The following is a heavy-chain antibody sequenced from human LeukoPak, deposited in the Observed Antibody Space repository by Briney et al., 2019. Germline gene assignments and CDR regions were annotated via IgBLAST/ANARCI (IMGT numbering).Heavy chain of an antibody. J-gene: IGHJ6*02. V-gene: IGHV3-21*01. CDR3: ARTRDGFSYYYGMDV. Sequence: PGGSLRLSYAASGFTFSGSSMNWVRQAPGKGLEWVSSISSGSSYIYYSDSVKGRFTISRDNAKNSLYLQMNSLRAEDTAVYYCARTRDGFSYYYGMDVWGQGTTVTVSS. CDR1: GFTFSGSS. CDR2: ISSGSSYI. D-gene: IGHD5-24*01.